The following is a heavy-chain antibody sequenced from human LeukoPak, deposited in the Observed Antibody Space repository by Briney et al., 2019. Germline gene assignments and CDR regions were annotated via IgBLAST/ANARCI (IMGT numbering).Heavy chain of an antibody. Sequence: GGSLRLSCAASGFTFSSSAMSWVRQAPGKGLEWVSNISGSGSGGSTYYADSAKGRFTISRDNSKNTLYLQMNSLRAEDTAVYYCAKSGYNRFDYWGQGTLVTLSS. D-gene: IGHD5-24*01. CDR2: ISGSGSGGST. J-gene: IGHJ4*02. V-gene: IGHV3-23*01. CDR1: GFTFSSSA. CDR3: AKSGYNRFDY.